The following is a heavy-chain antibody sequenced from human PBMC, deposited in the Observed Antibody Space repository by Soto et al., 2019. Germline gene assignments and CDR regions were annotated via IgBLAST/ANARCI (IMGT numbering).Heavy chain of an antibody. D-gene: IGHD6-13*01. V-gene: IGHV4-31*03. CDR3: VRVFMIAAAGYNWFDP. CDR1: GGSISSCGYY. CDR2: IYYGGST. J-gene: IGHJ5*02. Sequence: SETLSLTCTVSGGSISSCGYYWSWIRHHPGKGLEWIEYIYYGGSTYYNPSLKSRVTISVDTSKNQFSLKLSSVTAADTAVYYCVRVFMIAAAGYNWFDPWGQGTLVTVSS.